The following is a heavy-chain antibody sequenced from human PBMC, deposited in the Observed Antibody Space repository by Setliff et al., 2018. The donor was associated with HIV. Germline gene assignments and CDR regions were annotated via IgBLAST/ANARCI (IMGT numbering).Heavy chain of an antibody. J-gene: IGHJ3*02. CDR2: IRSKAYGGTT. V-gene: IGHV3-49*04. CDR1: GFTFGDYA. Sequence: GESLKISCTASGFTFGDYAMSWVRQAPGKGLEWVGFIRSKAYGGTTEYAASVKGRFAISRDDSKSIAYLQMNSLKTEDTAVYYCTRDSYYYDSSGYSKGDAFDIWGQGTMVTVS. CDR3: TRDSYYYDSSGYSKGDAFDI. D-gene: IGHD3-22*01.